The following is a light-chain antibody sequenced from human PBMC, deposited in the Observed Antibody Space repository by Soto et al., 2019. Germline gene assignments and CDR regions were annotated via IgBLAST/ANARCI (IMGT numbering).Light chain of an antibody. CDR3: QQTYDIPIT. V-gene: IGKV1-39*01. J-gene: IGKJ5*01. CDR2: GVS. CDR1: QRISSY. Sequence: DIQMTQSPSSVSASVGDRVTITWRASQRISSYLNWYQQKPGKAPKLLIYGVSSLHSGVPSRFTGSGSGIDFTLTITSLQPEDFAIYYCQQTYDIPITFGQGTLLEVK.